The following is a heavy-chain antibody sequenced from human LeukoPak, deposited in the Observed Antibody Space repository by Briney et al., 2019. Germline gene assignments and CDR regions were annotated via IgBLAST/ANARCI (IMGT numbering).Heavy chain of an antibody. D-gene: IGHD5-18*01. Sequence: GGSLRLSCAASGFTFSSYAMHWVRQAPGKGLEWVAVISYDGSNKYYADSVKGRSTISRDNSKNTLYLQMNSLRAEDTAVYYCARDSATWIQLWPPPFDYWGQGTLVTVSS. CDR1: GFTFSSYA. V-gene: IGHV3-30-3*01. CDR3: ARDSATWIQLWPPPFDY. J-gene: IGHJ4*02. CDR2: ISYDGSNK.